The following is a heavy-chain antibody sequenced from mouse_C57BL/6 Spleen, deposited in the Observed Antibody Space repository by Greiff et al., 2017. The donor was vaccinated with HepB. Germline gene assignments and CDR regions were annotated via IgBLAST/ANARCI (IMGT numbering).Heavy chain of an antibody. D-gene: IGHD1-1*01. Sequence: VQLQQSGAELVRPGASVTLSCKASGYTFTDYEMHWVKQTPVHGLEWIGAIDPETGGTAYNQKFKGKAILTADKSSSTAYMERRRLTSEDSAVYYCTRAPVYYGSSYWYFDVWGTGTTVTVSS. CDR1: GYTFTDYE. V-gene: IGHV1-15*01. CDR3: TRAPVYYGSSYWYFDV. CDR2: IDPETGGT. J-gene: IGHJ1*03.